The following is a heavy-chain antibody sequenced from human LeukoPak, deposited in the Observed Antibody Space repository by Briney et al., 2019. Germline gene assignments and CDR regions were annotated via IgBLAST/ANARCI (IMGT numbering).Heavy chain of an antibody. V-gene: IGHV3-21*01. Sequence: GGSLRLSCVLPGFTLSSHSMSWVRQAPGKELEWVSSISSGTSYIYYADSVKGRFTISRDNAKNSLYLQMNSLRAEDTAVYYCARDLGGYDYWGQGTLVTVSS. D-gene: IGHD5-12*01. CDR3: ARDLGGYDY. J-gene: IGHJ4*02. CDR1: GFTLSSHS. CDR2: ISSGTSYI.